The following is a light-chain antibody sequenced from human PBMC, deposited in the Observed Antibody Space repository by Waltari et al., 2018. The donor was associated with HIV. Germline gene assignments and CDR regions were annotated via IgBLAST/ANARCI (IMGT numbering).Light chain of an antibody. CDR3: QQSYSSPYT. CDR2: AAS. V-gene: IGKV1-39*01. CDR1: PSISTY. Sequence: DIQITQFPSSLSASIGDRVTIACPASPSISTYLNWYQQRPGKAPKLLIYAASSLQSGVPSRFSGSGSGTDFTLSISSLQPEDSATYYCQQSYSSPYTFGQGTNLEIK. J-gene: IGKJ2*01.